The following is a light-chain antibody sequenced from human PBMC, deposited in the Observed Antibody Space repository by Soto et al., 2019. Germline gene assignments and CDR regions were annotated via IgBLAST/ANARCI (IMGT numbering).Light chain of an antibody. CDR1: QSISNW. J-gene: IGKJ1*01. V-gene: IGKV1-5*03. CDR2: KAS. CDR3: QQYKTFLPT. Sequence: DTQMTQSPSTLSSSVGDRVTITCRASQSISNWLAWYQQRPGRAPKLLIYKASNLQSGVPSRFSGSGSGTEFTLTINGLQPDDFAIYYCQQYKTFLPTFGQGTKVEFK.